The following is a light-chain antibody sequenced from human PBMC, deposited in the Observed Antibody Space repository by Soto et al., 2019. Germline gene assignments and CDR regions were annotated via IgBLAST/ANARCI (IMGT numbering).Light chain of an antibody. Sequence: QSVLTQPASVSGSLGQSITISCTGTSGDVGHYNYVSWYQQHPGKAPKVVIYDVSNRPSGISNRFSGSKSGNTASLTISGLQAEDEADYYCSSYTSSSTPNVFGTGTKVTVL. CDR2: DVS. CDR1: SGDVGHYNY. V-gene: IGLV2-14*01. CDR3: SSYTSSSTPNV. J-gene: IGLJ1*01.